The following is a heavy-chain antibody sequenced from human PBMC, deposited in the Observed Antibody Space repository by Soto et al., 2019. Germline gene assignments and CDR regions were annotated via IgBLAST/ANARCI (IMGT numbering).Heavy chain of an antibody. Sequence: GESLKISCNGSGYSFTSYWISWVRQMPGKGLEWMGRIDPSDSYTNYSPSFQGHVTISADKSISTAYLQWSSLKASDTAMYYCARPVTTSFEDGMDVWGQGTTVTVSS. CDR2: IDPSDSYT. J-gene: IGHJ6*02. V-gene: IGHV5-10-1*01. CDR3: ARPVTTSFEDGMDV. D-gene: IGHD4-4*01. CDR1: GYSFTSYW.